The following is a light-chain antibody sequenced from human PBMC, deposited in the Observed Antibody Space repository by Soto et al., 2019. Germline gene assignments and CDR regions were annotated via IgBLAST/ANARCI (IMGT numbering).Light chain of an antibody. CDR2: KAS. J-gene: IGKJ1*01. Sequence: DIPMTQSPSTLSASVGDRVTITCRASQSLXSWFGWYQQKPGKAPKLLXYKASTLRSGVPSRLSGSGSGTEFTLTISSLQPDDFATYYCQHYNRYSEAFGQGTKVDIK. CDR1: QSLXSW. V-gene: IGKV1-5*03. CDR3: QHYNRYSEA.